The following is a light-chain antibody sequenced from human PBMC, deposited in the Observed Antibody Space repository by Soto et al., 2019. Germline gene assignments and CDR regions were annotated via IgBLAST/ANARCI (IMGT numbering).Light chain of an antibody. J-gene: IGKJ1*01. V-gene: IGKV3-15*01. CDR2: GVS. CDR1: QSVGSN. CDR3: LQYHNLWA. Sequence: ERVMTQSPVTLSVSPGESVTLSCRASQSVGSNLAWYQQKVGQAPRLLIYGVSTRATGIPARFSGSGSGRQFTLTISSLQSEDFAVYSCLQYHNLWAFGQGTKVEI.